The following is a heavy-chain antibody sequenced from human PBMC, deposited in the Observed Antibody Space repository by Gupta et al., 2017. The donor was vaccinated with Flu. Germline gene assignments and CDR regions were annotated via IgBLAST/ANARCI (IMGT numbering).Heavy chain of an antibody. J-gene: IGHJ4*02. D-gene: IGHD4-17*01. Sequence: EVQLVESGGGLVKPGGSLRLSCAASGFTFSNAWMSWVRQAPGKGLEWVGRIKSKTEGGTTDYTAPVKGRFTTSRDDSKNTLYLQMNSLKTEDTAVYYCTTDPVDDYGDYELGYWGQGTLVTVSS. CDR2: IKSKTEGGTT. CDR3: TTDPVDDYGDYELGY. V-gene: IGHV3-15*01. CDR1: GFTFSNAW.